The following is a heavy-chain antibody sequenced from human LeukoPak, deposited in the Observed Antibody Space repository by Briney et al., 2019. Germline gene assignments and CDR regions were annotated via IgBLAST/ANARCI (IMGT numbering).Heavy chain of an antibody. CDR2: ISAYNGNT. J-gene: IGHJ6*02. CDR1: GYTLTELS. Sequence: ASVKVSCKVSGYTLTELSMHWVRQAPGKGLEWMGWISAYNGNTNYAQKLQGRVTMTTDTSTSTAYMELRSLRSDDTAVYYCARDGYSGYDPGDYYYYGMDVWGQGTTVTVSS. CDR3: ARDGYSGYDPGDYYYYGMDV. D-gene: IGHD5-12*01. V-gene: IGHV1-18*01.